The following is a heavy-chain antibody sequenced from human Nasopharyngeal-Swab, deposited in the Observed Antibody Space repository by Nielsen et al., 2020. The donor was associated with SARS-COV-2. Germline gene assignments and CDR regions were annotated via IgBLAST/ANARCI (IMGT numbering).Heavy chain of an antibody. CDR3: ARLGSYYDFWSGHPPHYYYMDV. CDR1: GGSISGSSYY. J-gene: IGHJ6*03. Sequence: LETLSLTCTVSGGSISGSSYYWGWIRQPPGKGLEWIGSIYYSGSTYYNPSLKSRVTISVDTSKNQFSLKLSSVTAADTAVYYCARLGSYYDFWSGHPPHYYYMDVWGKGTTVTVSS. CDR2: IYYSGST. V-gene: IGHV4-39*01. D-gene: IGHD3-3*01.